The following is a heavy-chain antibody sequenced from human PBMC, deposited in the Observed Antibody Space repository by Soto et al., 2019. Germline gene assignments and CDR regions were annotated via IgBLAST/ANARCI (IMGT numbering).Heavy chain of an antibody. D-gene: IGHD2-21*02. V-gene: IGHV4-39*01. CDR3: ARQRTSVVTQAYFDV. CDR1: GDSSSRRSYY. Sequence: SETLSFTCTVTGDSSSRRSYYWAWISQTPGKGLEWIGSIYYSGSTYNNPSLRSRVSMSIDTSKDQFSLKLKSVTAADTALYFCARQRTSVVTQAYFDVWGPG. J-gene: IGHJ4*02. CDR2: IYYSGST.